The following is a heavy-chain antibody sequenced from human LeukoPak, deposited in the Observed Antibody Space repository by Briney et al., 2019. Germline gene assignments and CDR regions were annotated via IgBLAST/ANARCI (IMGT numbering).Heavy chain of an antibody. D-gene: IGHD4-17*01. V-gene: IGHV3-74*01. Sequence: PGGSLRLSCAASGFTFNSYWMHWVRQGPGKGLVWVSRINTDGTTTTYADSVKGRFTISRDNSKNTLYLQMNSLRAEDTAVYYCARDPGDYGDYVVWGQGTLVTVSS. J-gene: IGHJ4*02. CDR1: GFTFNSYW. CDR3: ARDPGDYGDYVV. CDR2: INTDGTTT.